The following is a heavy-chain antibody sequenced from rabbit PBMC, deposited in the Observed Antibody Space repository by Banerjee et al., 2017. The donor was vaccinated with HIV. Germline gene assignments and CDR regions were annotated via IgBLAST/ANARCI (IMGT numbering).Heavy chain of an antibody. CDR1: GIDFSRYG. D-gene: IGHD2-1*01. Sequence: QEQLVESGGGLVTLGGSLTLSCKASGIDFSRYGISWVRQAPGKGLEWIAYIYPDYGSTDYANWVNGRFTISSDNAQNTVDLQINSLTAADTATYFCAREDDDYGDFNLWGPGTLVTVS. CDR3: AREDDDYGDFNL. CDR2: IYPDYGST. V-gene: IGHV1S47*01. J-gene: IGHJ4*01.